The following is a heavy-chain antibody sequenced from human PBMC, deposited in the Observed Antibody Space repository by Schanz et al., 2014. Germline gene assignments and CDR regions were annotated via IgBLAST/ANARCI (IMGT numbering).Heavy chain of an antibody. Sequence: QVQLVQSGAEVKKPGASVKVSCKASGYTFTVYYMPWVRQAPGQGLEWLGWINPNNGATSSAQKFQGRVTMTRDTSSSTVYMQLSSLTSDDTAIYYCARVTSGYDSWGQGTLVTVSS. CDR3: ARVTSGYDS. V-gene: IGHV1-2*02. J-gene: IGHJ4*02. CDR1: GYTFTVYY. D-gene: IGHD5-12*01. CDR2: INPNNGAT.